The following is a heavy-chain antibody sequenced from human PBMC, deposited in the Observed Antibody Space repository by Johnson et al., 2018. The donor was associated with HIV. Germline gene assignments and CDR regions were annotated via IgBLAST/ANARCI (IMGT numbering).Heavy chain of an antibody. CDR1: GFTFDDNA. V-gene: IGHV3-9*01. D-gene: IGHD3-22*01. CDR3: ARGRKSSGYIDAFDI. J-gene: IGHJ3*02. Sequence: VQLVESGGGLVQPGRSLRLSCAASGFTFDDNAMHWVRQAPGQGLELVSGITWNSGSIGYADSVKGRFTISRDNAKNSLYLQMNSLTAEDTAVYYCARGRKSSGYIDAFDIWGQGTMVTV. CDR2: ITWNSGSI.